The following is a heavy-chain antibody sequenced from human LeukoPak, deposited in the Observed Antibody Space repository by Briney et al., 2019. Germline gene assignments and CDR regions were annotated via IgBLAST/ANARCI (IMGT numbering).Heavy chain of an antibody. CDR2: INPNSGGT. D-gene: IGHD3-22*01. J-gene: IGHJ3*02. CDR3: ARDEGYDSPDAFDI. CDR1: GYTFTGYY. Sequence: ASVKVPCKASGYTFTGYYMHWVRQAPGQGLEWMGWINPNSGGTNYAQKFQGRVTMTGDTSISTAYMELSRLRSDDTAVYYCARDEGYDSPDAFDIWGQGTMVTVSS. V-gene: IGHV1-2*02.